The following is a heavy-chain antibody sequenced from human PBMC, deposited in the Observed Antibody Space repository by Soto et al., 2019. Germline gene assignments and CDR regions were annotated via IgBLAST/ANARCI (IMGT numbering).Heavy chain of an antibody. J-gene: IGHJ6*02. V-gene: IGHV3-30-3*01. Sequence: QMQLVESGGGVVQPGRSLRLSCVASGFTFDLNGLHWVRQAPGKGLEWVTVISYDGSDKYYADSLKGRVTVSSDNSKNTLYLHMDSLRTEDTAIYYCARDRGAGRENYFGMDVWGQGTTVTVSS. CDR3: ARDRGAGRENYFGMDV. CDR1: GFTFDLNG. CDR2: ISYDGSDK. D-gene: IGHD3-10*01.